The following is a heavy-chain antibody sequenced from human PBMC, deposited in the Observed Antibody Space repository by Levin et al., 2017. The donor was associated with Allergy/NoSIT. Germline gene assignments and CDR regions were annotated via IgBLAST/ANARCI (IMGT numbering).Heavy chain of an antibody. Sequence: PGGSLRLSCAASGFSFRYYGMNWVRQAPGKGLEWVAILSDDGSRESYADSVKGRFTISRDNSKNTLFLQLNSLRPEDTAVYDCAKGYGSGSNPDAFNVWGQGTVVTVSS. V-gene: IGHV3-30*18. CDR1: GFSFRYYG. J-gene: IGHJ3*01. CDR3: AKGYGSGSNPDAFNV. D-gene: IGHD3-10*01. CDR2: LSDDGSRE.